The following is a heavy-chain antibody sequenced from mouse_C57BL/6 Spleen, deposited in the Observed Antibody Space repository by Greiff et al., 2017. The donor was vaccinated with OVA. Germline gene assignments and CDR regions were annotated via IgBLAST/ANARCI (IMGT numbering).Heavy chain of an antibody. V-gene: IGHV1-55*01. CDR1: GYTFTSYW. D-gene: IGHD2-5*01. J-gene: IGHJ2*01. CDR3: ARGNSNYEGDY. Sequence: QVQLQQSGAELVKPGASVKMSCKASGYTFTSYWITWVKQRPGQGLEWIGDIYPGSGSTNYNEKFKSKATLTVDTSSSTAYMQLSSLTSEDSAVYYCARGNSNYEGDYWGQGTTLTVSS. CDR2: IYPGSGST.